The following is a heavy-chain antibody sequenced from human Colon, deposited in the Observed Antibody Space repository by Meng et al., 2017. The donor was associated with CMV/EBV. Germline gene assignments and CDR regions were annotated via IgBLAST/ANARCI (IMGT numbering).Heavy chain of an antibody. D-gene: IGHD6-19*01. CDR3: ARPGYSSAWPDY. Sequence: ASGFTFSAHYMDWVRQAPGKGLEWVGRISNKADGSTAEYAASVKGRFTISRDDSKSSLYLQMNSLKTEDTAVYYCARPGYSSAWPDYWGQGILVTVSS. CDR2: ISNKADGSTA. CDR1: GFTFSAHY. V-gene: IGHV3-72*01. J-gene: IGHJ4*02.